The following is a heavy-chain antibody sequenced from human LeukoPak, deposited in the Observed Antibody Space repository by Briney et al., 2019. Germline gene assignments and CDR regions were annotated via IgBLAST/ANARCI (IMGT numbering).Heavy chain of an antibody. CDR1: GGSISSYY. D-gene: IGHD5-24*01. Sequence: SETLSLTCTVSGGSISSYYWSWIRQPPGKGLEWIGYIYYSGSTNYNPSLKSRVTISVDTSKNQFSLKLSSVTAADTAVYYCAREGRDGYNPDYWGQGTLVTVSS. V-gene: IGHV4-59*01. CDR3: AREGRDGYNPDY. CDR2: IYYSGST. J-gene: IGHJ4*02.